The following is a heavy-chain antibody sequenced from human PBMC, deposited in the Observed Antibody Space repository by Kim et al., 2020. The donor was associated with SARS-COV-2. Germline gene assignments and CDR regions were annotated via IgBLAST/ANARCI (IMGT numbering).Heavy chain of an antibody. J-gene: IGHJ4*02. CDR3: ARQVVATQSASTWLFDY. D-gene: IGHD2-2*01. CDR2: FYYSGST. V-gene: IGHV4-61*01. CDR1: GGSVSSGSYY. Sequence: SETLSLTCTVSGGSVSSGSYYWSWIRQPPGKGLEWIGYFYYSGSTNYNPSLKSRVTISVDTSKNQFSLKLSSVTAADTAVYYCARQVVATQSASTWLFDYWGQGTLVTVSS.